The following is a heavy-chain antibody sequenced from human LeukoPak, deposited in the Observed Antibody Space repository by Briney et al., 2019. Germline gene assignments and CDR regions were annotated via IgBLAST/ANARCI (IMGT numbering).Heavy chain of an antibody. CDR2: IKQDGSEK. CDR3: GGEVGAMGDY. V-gene: IGHV3-7*01. Sequence: PGGSLRLSCAASGFHFTTYWMGWVRQAPGKGLEWVANIKQDGSEKYYVDSVKGRFTISRDNAKNSLYLQMNSLRAEDTAVYYCGGEVGAMGDYWGQGTLVTVSS. CDR1: GFHFTTYW. D-gene: IGHD1-26*01. J-gene: IGHJ4*02.